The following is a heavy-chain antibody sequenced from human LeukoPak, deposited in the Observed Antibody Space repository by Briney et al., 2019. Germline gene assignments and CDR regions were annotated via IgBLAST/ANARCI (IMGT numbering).Heavy chain of an antibody. CDR1: GYTFTSYG. V-gene: IGHV1-18*01. CDR2: ISAYNGNT. CDR3: ARRRSWWKTTVTSPDAFDI. J-gene: IGHJ3*02. D-gene: IGHD4-17*01. Sequence: ASVKVSCKASGYTFTSYGISWVRQAPGQGLEWMGWISAYNGNTNYAQKLQGRVTMTRNTSISTAYMELSSLRSEDTAVYYCARRRSWWKTTVTSPDAFDIWGQGTMVTVSS.